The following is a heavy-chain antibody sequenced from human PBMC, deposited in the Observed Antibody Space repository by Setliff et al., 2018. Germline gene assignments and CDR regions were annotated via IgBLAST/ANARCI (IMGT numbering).Heavy chain of an antibody. V-gene: IGHV3-15*01. J-gene: IGHJ3*01. D-gene: IGHD5-12*01. CDR1: GFTFSNAW. CDR2: IKFISQGGTT. Sequence: SGGSLRLSCVASGFTFSNAWMSRVRQAPGKGLEWVGRIKFISQGGTTDYAAPVEDRFTISRDDSKNTLYLQMNDLKTEDTAVYFCTTDPVGNSGFDVWGQGTMVTVS. CDR3: TTDPVGNSGFDV.